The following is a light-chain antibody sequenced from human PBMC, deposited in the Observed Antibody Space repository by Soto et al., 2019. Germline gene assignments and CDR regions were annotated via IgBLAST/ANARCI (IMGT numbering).Light chain of an antibody. Sequence: DIQMTQSPSSLSASVGDRVTITCRASQSINTYLNWYQQRPGKAPKLLISAASTLQRGVPSRFSGSGSGTDFTLTISDLVPEDFATFYCQQSFSSPRTFGQGTRVE. CDR1: QSINTY. CDR2: AAS. J-gene: IGKJ2*01. V-gene: IGKV1-39*01. CDR3: QQSFSSPRT.